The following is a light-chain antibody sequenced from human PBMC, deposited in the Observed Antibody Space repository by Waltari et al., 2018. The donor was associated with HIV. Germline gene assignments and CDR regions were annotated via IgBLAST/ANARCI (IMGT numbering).Light chain of an antibody. CDR2: DDD. V-gene: IGLV1-40*01. CDR3: QSYDDTVSLEV. J-gene: IGLJ2*01. CDR1: TSHIRGHP. Sequence: QSVLTQPPSVSGAPGQRVTISCPGITSHIRGHPVHWFRQLPGAAPKLPIYDDDVRPSGVSDRFSGSKSDTSASLAIAGLQAEDEADYYCQSYDDTVSLEVFGGGTRLTVL.